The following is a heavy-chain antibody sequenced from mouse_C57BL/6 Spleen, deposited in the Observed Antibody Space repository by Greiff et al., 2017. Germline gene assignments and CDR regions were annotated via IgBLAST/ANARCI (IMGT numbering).Heavy chain of an antibody. CDR3: ARRVDYGSKFYFDY. CDR2: IYPGDGST. J-gene: IGHJ2*01. CDR1: GYTFTSYD. V-gene: IGHV1-85*01. D-gene: IGHD1-1*01. Sequence: VQLQQSGPELVKPGASVKLSCKASGYTFTSYDINWVKQRPGQGLEWIGWIYPGDGSTKYNGKFKGKATLTVDTSSSTAYMELHSLTSEDSAVYFCARRVDYGSKFYFDYWGQGTTLTVSS.